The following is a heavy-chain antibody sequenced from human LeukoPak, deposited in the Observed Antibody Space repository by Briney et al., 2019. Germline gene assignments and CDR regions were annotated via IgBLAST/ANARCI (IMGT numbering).Heavy chain of an antibody. V-gene: IGHV3-21*01. Sequence: GGSLRLSCAASGFTFSSYSMNWVRQAPGKGLEWVSCISSSSSCIYYADSVKGRFTISRDNAKNSLYLQMDSLRAEDTAVYYCARTKMATTNWFDPWGQGTLVTVSS. J-gene: IGHJ5*02. CDR1: GFTFSSYS. D-gene: IGHD5-24*01. CDR2: ISSSSSCI. CDR3: ARTKMATTNWFDP.